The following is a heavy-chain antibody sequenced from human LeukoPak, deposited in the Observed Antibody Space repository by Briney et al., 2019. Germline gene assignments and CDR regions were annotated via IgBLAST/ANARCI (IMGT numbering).Heavy chain of an antibody. D-gene: IGHD3-10*01. V-gene: IGHV4-39*07. CDR3: ARGLGGPGSYYNWFDP. CDR1: GGSISSSSYY. J-gene: IGHJ5*02. CDR2: IYYSGST. Sequence: SETLSLTCTVSGGSISSSSYYWGWIRQPPGKGLGWIGSIYYSGSTYYNPSLKSRVTISVDTSKNQFSLKLSSVTAADTAVYYCARGLGGPGSYYNWFDPWGQGTLVTVSS.